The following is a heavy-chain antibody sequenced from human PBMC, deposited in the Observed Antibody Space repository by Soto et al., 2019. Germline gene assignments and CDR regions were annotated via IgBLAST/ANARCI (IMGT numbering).Heavy chain of an antibody. V-gene: IGHV4-59*08. CDR3: ARQVKSYCSSTSCFPYYYYYYYMDV. J-gene: IGHJ6*03. Sequence: QVQLQESGPGLVKPSETLSLTCTVSGGSISSYYWSWIRQPPGKGLEWLGYIYYSGSTNYNPSLKRRVAISVDTAKNQFSLKLSSVTAADTAVYYCARQVKSYCSSTSCFPYYYYYYYMDVWGKGTTVTVSS. CDR2: IYYSGST. D-gene: IGHD2-2*01. CDR1: GGSISSYY.